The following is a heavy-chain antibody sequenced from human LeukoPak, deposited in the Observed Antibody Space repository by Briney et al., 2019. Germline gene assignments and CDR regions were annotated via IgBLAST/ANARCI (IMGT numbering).Heavy chain of an antibody. J-gene: IGHJ6*02. CDR3: VRPSTGYGMDV. Sequence: PSETLSLTCAVYGGSFSGYYWSWIRQPPGKGLEWIGEITQSGSTNYNPSLKSRVTISVDTSKNQFSLELSSVTAADTAVYYCVRPSTGYGMDVWGPGATATVSS. V-gene: IGHV4-34*01. CDR1: GGSFSGYY. D-gene: IGHD2-2*01. CDR2: ITQSGST.